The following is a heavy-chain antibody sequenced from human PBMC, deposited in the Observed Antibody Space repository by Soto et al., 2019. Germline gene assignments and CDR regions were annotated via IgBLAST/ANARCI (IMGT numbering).Heavy chain of an antibody. J-gene: IGHJ6*02. CDR3: ARHYPGSSGGYYYYGMDV. CDR1: GFTFSSYA. Sequence: QVQLVESGGGVVQPGRSLRLSCAASGFTFSSYAMHWVRQAPGKGLEWVAVISYDGSNKYYADSVKGRFTISRDNSKNTLYLQMNSLRAEDTAVYYCARHYPGSSGGYYYYGMDVLGQGTTVTVSS. CDR2: ISYDGSNK. V-gene: IGHV3-30-3*01. D-gene: IGHD6-6*01.